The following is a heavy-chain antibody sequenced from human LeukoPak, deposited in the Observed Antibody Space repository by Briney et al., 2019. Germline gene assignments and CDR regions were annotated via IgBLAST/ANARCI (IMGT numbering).Heavy chain of an antibody. CDR2: INHSGST. CDR3: ARGIAARQWNWFDH. J-gene: IGHJ5*02. Sequence: SETLSLTCAVYGGSFSGYYWSWIRQPPGKGLEWIGEINHSGSTNYNPSLKSRVTISVDTSKNQFSLKLSSVTAADTAVYYCARGIAARQWNWFDHWGQGTLVTVSS. V-gene: IGHV4-34*01. CDR1: GGSFSGYY. D-gene: IGHD6-6*01.